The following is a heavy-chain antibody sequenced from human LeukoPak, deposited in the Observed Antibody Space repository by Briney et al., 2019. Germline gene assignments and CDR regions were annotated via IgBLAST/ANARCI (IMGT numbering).Heavy chain of an antibody. CDR1: GYSTSSGYY. J-gene: IGHJ4*02. CDR3: ARDPSNSAFKGMQGGDY. CDR2: IFHSANT. V-gene: IGHV4-38-2*02. Sequence: SETLSLTCTVSGYSTSSGYYWGWIRQPPGKGLEWIGSIFHSANTYYNPSLKSRVTISVDTSKNQFSLKMSSVTAADTAVYYCARDPSNSAFKGMQGGDYWGQGTLVTVSS. D-gene: IGHD3-16*01.